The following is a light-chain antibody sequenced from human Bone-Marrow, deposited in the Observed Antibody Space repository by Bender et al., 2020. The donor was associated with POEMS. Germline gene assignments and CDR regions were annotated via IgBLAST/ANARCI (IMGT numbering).Light chain of an antibody. J-gene: IGLJ3*02. Sequence: QSVLTQPPSASGTPGQRVTISCSGGSSNIGAHAVNWYQHLPGTAPKLLIYSSHRRPSGVPDRFSGSRSGTSASLAISGRQSEDGADYYCAVWDDSLNGWLFGGGTKLTVL. CDR1: SSNIGAHA. CDR2: SSH. V-gene: IGLV1-44*01. CDR3: AVWDDSLNGWL.